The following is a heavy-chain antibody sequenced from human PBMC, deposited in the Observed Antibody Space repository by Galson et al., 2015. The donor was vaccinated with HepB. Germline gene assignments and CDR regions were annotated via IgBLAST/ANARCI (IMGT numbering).Heavy chain of an antibody. V-gene: IGHV1-2*02. CDR2: VNPNGGGT. Sequence: SVKVSCKASGYTFTHYYIHWVRQAPGQGLEWMGWVNPNGGGTDYAQKFQGRVTLTGDTSISTAYIELSDMKSDDTAVYYCARSSLYKWNGYDAFDIWGQATLVTVSS. D-gene: IGHD1-1*01. CDR3: ARSSLYKWNGYDAFDI. CDR1: GYTFTHYY. J-gene: IGHJ3*02.